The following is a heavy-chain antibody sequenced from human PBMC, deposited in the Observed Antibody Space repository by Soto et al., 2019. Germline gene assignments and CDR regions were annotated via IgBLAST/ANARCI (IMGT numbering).Heavy chain of an antibody. CDR3: AKDLEGYCSSTSCYTYFGLDV. Sequence: PGGSLRLSCAASGFTFSSYVMHWVRQAPVKGLEWLAVISYDGSNKYYADSVKGRFTISRDNSKHTLFLQMNSLRPEDTAVYYCAKDLEGYCSSTSCYTYFGLDVWGQGTTVTVSS. V-gene: IGHV3-30*18. D-gene: IGHD2-2*01. CDR1: GFTFSSYV. CDR2: ISYDGSNK. J-gene: IGHJ6*02.